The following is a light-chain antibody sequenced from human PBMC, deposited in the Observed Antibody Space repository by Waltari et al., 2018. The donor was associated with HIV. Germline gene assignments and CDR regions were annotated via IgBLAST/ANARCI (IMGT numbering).Light chain of an antibody. CDR2: GAS. V-gene: IGKV3-11*01. J-gene: IGKJ5*01. CDR1: QSVSYY. Sequence: EIVLTQSPATLSLSPGERATLSCRASQSVSYYLAGYQQKPGQAPRLLTYGASSRATGIPARFSGSGSGTDFTLTISSLEPGDFAVYYCQQRSNWPITFGQGTRLEIK. CDR3: QQRSNWPIT.